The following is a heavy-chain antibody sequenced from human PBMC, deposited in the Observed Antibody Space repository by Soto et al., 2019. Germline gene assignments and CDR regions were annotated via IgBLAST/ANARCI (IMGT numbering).Heavy chain of an antibody. Sequence: QVQLVQSGAEVKKPGASVKVSCKASGYTFTSYGISWVRQAPGQGLEWMGWISAYNGNTNYAQKLQGRVTMTTDTSTRTAYMELRKLRCDDTSVYFCARGAAYYDSREDMDYWGQGTLVTVSS. J-gene: IGHJ4*02. CDR3: ARGAAYYDSREDMDY. V-gene: IGHV1-18*01. CDR2: ISAYNGNT. D-gene: IGHD3-22*01. CDR1: GYTFTSYG.